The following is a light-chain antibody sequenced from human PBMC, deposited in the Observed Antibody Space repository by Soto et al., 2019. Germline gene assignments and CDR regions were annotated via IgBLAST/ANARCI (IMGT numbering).Light chain of an antibody. CDR2: WPS. CDR3: QQYINDLPA. Sequence: FVMTQSPESLALSLGESATINCKSSQTLSYLANNVNYLAWYQQKPGQPPRLLIYWPSTRESGVPDPFSGCGSGTDFTLTISSLQAEDVAVYYCQQYINDLPAFGPGTKVDIK. CDR1: QTLSYLANNVNY. J-gene: IGKJ1*01. V-gene: IGKV4-1*01.